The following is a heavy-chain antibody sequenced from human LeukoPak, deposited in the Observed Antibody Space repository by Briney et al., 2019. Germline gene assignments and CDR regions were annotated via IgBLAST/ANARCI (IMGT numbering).Heavy chain of an antibody. CDR2: IYYSGST. D-gene: IGHD3-10*01. Sequence: SETLSPTCTVSGGSISSGDYYWSWIRQPPGKGLEWIGYIYYSGSTYYNPSLKSRVTISVDTSKNQFSLKLSSVTAADTAVYYCARDTMVRGIWIGIGLDYWGQGTLVTVSS. CDR1: GGSISSGDYY. V-gene: IGHV4-30-4*08. CDR3: ARDTMVRGIWIGIGLDY. J-gene: IGHJ4*02.